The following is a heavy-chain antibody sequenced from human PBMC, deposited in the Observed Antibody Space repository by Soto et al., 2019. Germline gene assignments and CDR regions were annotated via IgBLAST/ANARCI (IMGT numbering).Heavy chain of an antibody. Sequence: QVQLQQWGAGLLKPSETLSLTCAVYGGSFSGYYWSWIRQPPGKGLEWIGEINHSGSTNYNPSLKGRVNISVDTSKNQFSLKLSSVTAADTAVYYCARGAGHAYGDYDYFDYWGQGTLVTVSS. D-gene: IGHD4-17*01. CDR3: ARGAGHAYGDYDYFDY. V-gene: IGHV4-34*01. CDR2: INHSGST. CDR1: GGSFSGYY. J-gene: IGHJ4*02.